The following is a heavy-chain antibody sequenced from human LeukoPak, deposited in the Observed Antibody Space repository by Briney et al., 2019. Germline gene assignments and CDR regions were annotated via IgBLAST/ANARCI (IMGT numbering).Heavy chain of an antibody. CDR2: INPNSGAT. D-gene: IGHD6-19*01. Sequence: ASVTVSCKASGYTFTAYYMHWVRQAPGQSLEWLGWINPNSGATNYAQKFRDRVTMTRDTSITTVYMELSRLISDDTAVYYCARSDSSGWHDYWGQGILVTVSS. CDR1: GYTFTAYY. CDR3: ARSDSSGWHDY. J-gene: IGHJ4*02. V-gene: IGHV1-2*02.